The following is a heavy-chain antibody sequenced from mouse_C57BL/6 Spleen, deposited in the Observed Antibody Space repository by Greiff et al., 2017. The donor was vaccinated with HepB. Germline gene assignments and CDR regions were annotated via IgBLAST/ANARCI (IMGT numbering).Heavy chain of an antibody. CDR2: IDPSDSYT. Sequence: QVQLQQPGAELVMPGASVKLSCKASGYTFTSYWMHWVKQRPGQGLEWIGEIDPSDSYTNYNQKFKGKSTLTVDKSSSTAYMQLSSLTSEDSAVYYCARSPPNCGYFDVWGTGTTDTVSS. CDR3: ARSPPNCGYFDV. V-gene: IGHV1-69*01. D-gene: IGHD4-1*01. J-gene: IGHJ1*03. CDR1: GYTFTSYW.